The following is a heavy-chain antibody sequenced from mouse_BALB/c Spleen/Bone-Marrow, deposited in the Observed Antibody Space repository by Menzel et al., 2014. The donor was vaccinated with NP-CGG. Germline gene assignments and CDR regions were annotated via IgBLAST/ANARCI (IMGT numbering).Heavy chain of an antibody. CDR3: TRGAYYDYSYYAMDY. J-gene: IGHJ4*01. Sequence: VQLQQSGTVLARPGAYVKMSCKASGYSFTSYWMHWVKQRPGQGLEWIGAIYPGNSDTSYNQKFKGKAKLTAVTSASTAYMELSSLTNEDSAVYYCTRGAYYDYSYYAMDYWGQGTSFTVSS. V-gene: IGHV1-5*01. CDR2: IYPGNSDT. D-gene: IGHD2-4*01. CDR1: GYSFTSYW.